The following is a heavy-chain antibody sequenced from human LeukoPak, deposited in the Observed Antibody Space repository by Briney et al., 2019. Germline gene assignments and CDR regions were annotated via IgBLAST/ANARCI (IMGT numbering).Heavy chain of an antibody. J-gene: IGHJ3*02. D-gene: IGHD1-1*01. CDR2: INSDGSST. CDR1: GFTFSSYW. CDR3: AKYPNDGQGVFDI. V-gene: IGHV3-74*01. Sequence: GGSLRLSCAASGFTFSSYWMHWVRQAPGKGLVWVSRINSDGSSTSYADSVKGRFTISRDNSKNTLYLQINSLRAEDTAVYYCAKYPNDGQGVFDIWGQGTMVTVSS.